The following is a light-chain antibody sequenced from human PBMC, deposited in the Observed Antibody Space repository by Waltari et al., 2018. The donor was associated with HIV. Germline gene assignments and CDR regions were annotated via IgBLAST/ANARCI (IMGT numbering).Light chain of an antibody. CDR2: VAS. CDR1: QSISEY. Sequence: DIQMTQSPSSLHASIGDTVTITCRASQSISEYLNWYQEKPGNAPKLLIYVASSLQIGVPSRFSSSGSGTDFTLTISNLQPDDFATYFCQQSYSTPLTFGAGTKVEIK. V-gene: IGKV1-39*01. J-gene: IGKJ4*01. CDR3: QQSYSTPLT.